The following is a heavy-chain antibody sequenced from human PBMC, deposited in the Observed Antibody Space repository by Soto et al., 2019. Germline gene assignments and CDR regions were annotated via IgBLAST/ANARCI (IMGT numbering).Heavy chain of an antibody. CDR1: GGSISSGDYY. J-gene: IGHJ4*02. V-gene: IGHV4-30-4*01. Sequence: SETLSLTCTVSGGSISSGDYYWSWIRQPPGKGLEWIGYIYYSGSTYYNPSLKSRVTISVDTSKNQFSLKLSSVTAADTAVYYCAKCITAIGPIDYWGQGTLVTVSS. D-gene: IGHD6-6*01. CDR2: IYYSGST. CDR3: AKCITAIGPIDY.